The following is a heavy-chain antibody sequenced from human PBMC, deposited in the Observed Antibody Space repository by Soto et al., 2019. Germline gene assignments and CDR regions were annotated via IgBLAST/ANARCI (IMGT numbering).Heavy chain of an antibody. Sequence: DVQLLESGGGLVQPEGSLRLSCAASGFTFSSYAMGWVRQGPGKGLEWVAVVSIGGSTHYADSVMGRFTISRDNSKNTLSLQTSSLTAEDTAVYFCAKRRGAGGHFDYWGQGALVTVSS. J-gene: IGHJ4*02. CDR3: AKRRGAGGHFDY. D-gene: IGHD2-15*01. CDR2: VSIGGST. CDR1: GFTFSSYA. V-gene: IGHV3-23*01.